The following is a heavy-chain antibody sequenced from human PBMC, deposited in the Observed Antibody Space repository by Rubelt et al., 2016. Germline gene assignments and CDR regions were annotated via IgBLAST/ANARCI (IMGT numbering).Heavy chain of an antibody. Sequence: QLQLQESGPGLVKPSETLSLTCTVSGGSISSSSYYWGWIRQPPGKGLEWIGSIYYSGSTYYNPSLKSRVTISIDTSKNQFSWKLTSGAAADTAVYDCYRRGRHYAADYWGQGTLVTVSS. CDR1: GGSISSSSYY. V-gene: IGHV4-39*01. CDR2: IYYSGST. J-gene: IGHJ4*02. CDR3: YRRGRHYAADY. D-gene: IGHD3-16*02.